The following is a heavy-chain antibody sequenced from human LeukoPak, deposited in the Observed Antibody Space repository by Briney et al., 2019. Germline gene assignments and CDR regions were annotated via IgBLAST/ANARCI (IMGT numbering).Heavy chain of an antibody. J-gene: IGHJ4*02. CDR1: GGSISSYY. CDR3: ARLGYFDWLLYHGLPDY. D-gene: IGHD3-9*01. CDR2: IYTSGST. Sequence: SETLSLTCTVSGGSISSYYWSWIRQPAGKGLEWIGRIYTSGSTNYNPSLKSRVTISVDTSKNQFSLKLSSVIAADTAVYYCARLGYFDWLLYHGLPDYWGQGTLVTVSS. V-gene: IGHV4-4*07.